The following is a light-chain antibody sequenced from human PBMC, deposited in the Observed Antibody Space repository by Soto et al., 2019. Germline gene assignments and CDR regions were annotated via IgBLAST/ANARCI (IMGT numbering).Light chain of an antibody. CDR1: QSVSSY. Sequence: EIVLTQSPVTLSLSQGERATLSCRASQSVSSYLAWYQQKPGQAPRLLIYGASSRATGIPDRFSGSGSGTEFNLTISSLQSEDFGVYYCQQYTNCPRATFGEGTKVDIK. V-gene: IGKV3D-15*01. J-gene: IGKJ4*01. CDR2: GAS. CDR3: QQYTNCPRAT.